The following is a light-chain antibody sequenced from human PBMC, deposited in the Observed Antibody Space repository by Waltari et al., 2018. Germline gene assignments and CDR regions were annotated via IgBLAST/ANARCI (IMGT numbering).Light chain of an antibody. Sequence: SVLTQSPGTLSLSPGERATLSCRASQSVGRSLAWYQKKPGQAPRLLIYDASSRATAIPDRFSGSGSGTDFSLTISRLEPEDFAVYYCQKYVNLPATFGQGTTVEIK. CDR2: DAS. CDR1: QSVGRS. CDR3: QKYVNLPAT. J-gene: IGKJ1*01. V-gene: IGKV3-20*01.